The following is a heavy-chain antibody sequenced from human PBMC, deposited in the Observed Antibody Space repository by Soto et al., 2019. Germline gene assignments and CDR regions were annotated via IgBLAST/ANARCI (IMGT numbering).Heavy chain of an antibody. D-gene: IGHD5-12*01. J-gene: IGHJ6*02. CDR1: GGTFSSYA. Sequence: GASVKVSCKASGGTFSSYAISWVRQAPGQGLEWMGRIIPIFGTSNYAQKFQNRVTITADKSTSTAYMELSSLRSEDTAVYYCARDRGYDSVFYYYYGLDVWGPGTTVTVSS. CDR2: IIPIFGTS. V-gene: IGHV1-69*06. CDR3: ARDRGYDSVFYYYYGLDV.